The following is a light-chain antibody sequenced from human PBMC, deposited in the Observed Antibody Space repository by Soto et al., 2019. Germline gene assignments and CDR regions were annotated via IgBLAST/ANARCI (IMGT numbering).Light chain of an antibody. V-gene: IGKV1-6*01. CDR1: QDIRSD. CDR3: QQYGSSPRT. J-gene: IGKJ1*01. Sequence: AIQMTQFPSSLSASVGDRVTITCRASQDIRSDLGWYQQRPGKAPKLLIYAASSLQSGVPSRFSGSGSGTDFTLTISSLQPEDFATYYCQQYGSSPRTFGQGTKVEIK. CDR2: AAS.